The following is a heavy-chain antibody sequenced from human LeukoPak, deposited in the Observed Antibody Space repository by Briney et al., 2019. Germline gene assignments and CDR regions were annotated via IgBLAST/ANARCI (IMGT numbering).Heavy chain of an antibody. J-gene: IGHJ4*02. V-gene: IGHV3-7*01. CDR2: IKQDGDDK. CDR3: ARGKWAPFDY. CDR1: GFTFSSYW. D-gene: IGHD1-26*01. Sequence: PGGSLRLSCGASGFTFSSYWMNWVRQAPGKGLEWVANIKQDGDDKNYVDSVKGRFTISRDNAKKSLYLQMNSLRAEDSAVYYCARGKWAPFDYWGQGILVTVSS.